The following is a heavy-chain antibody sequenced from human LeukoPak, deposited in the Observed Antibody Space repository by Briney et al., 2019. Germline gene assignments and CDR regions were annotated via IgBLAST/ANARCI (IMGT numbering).Heavy chain of an antibody. CDR2: ISYDGSNK. D-gene: IGHD4-17*01. CDR1: GFTFISYA. Sequence: GGSLRLSCAASGFTFISYAMHWVRQAPGKGLEWVAVISYDGSNKYYADSVKGRFTISRDNSKNTLYLQMNSLRAEDTAVYYCARETVTGYYYYYMDVWGKGTTVTVSS. J-gene: IGHJ6*03. CDR3: ARETVTGYYYYYMDV. V-gene: IGHV3-30*04.